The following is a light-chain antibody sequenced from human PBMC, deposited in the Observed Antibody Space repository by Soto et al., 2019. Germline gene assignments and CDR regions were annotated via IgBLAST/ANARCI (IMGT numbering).Light chain of an antibody. Sequence: DIQMTQSPSSLSASVGNRVTITCQASQDSSNYLNWYQQKPGKAPKLLIYDASNLETGVPSRFSGSGSGTDFTFPISSLQPEDIATYYCQHYDNLPLTFGGGTKVEIK. CDR3: QHYDNLPLT. V-gene: IGKV1-33*01. J-gene: IGKJ4*01. CDR1: QDSSNY. CDR2: DAS.